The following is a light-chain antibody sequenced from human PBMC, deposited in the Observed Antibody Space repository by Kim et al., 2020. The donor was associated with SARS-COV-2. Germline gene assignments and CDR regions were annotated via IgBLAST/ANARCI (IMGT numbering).Light chain of an antibody. CDR2: GAS. CDR1: QSVSSN. CDR3: QQYHNGWG. J-gene: IGKJ4*01. Sequence: EVVLTQSPATLSLSPGERATLSCRASQSVSSNLAWYQQKPGQAPRLLIYGASTRATGIPARFSGSGSGIEFTLSISSLQSEDFALYYCQQYHNGWGFGGGTKVDIK. V-gene: IGKV3-15*01.